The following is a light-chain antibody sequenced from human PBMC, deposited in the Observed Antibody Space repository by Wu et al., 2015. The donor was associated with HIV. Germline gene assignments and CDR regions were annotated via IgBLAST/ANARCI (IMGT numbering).Light chain of an antibody. V-gene: IGKV1-39*01. CDR1: QSINTY. J-gene: IGKJ2*01. CDR2: AAS. CDR3: QQSYSTPYT. Sequence: QLTQSPSSLSASVGDRVTITCRASQSINTYLNWYQQKPGKAPNLLIYAASNLQSGVPSRISGSGSGTDFTLAINSLQPEDFATYYCQQSYSTPYTFGQGTKVEIK.